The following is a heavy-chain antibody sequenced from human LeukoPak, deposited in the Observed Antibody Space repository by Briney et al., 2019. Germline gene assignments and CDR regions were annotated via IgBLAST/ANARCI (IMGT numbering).Heavy chain of an antibody. V-gene: IGHV3-74*01. CDR3: ARGEDSNGYFFDY. J-gene: IGHJ4*02. CDR1: GFTFSNFW. Sequence: GGSLRVSCAASGFTFSNFWMHWVRQVPGKGLVWVSRINHDGRSTTYADSVEGRFTISRDNTRNTPYLQMNDLRVEDTAVYYCARGEDSNGYFFDYWGQGTRVTVSS. D-gene: IGHD3-22*01. CDR2: INHDGRST.